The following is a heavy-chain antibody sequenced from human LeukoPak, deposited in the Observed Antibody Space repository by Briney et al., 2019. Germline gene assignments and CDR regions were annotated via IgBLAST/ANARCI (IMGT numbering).Heavy chain of an antibody. D-gene: IGHD4-23*01. CDR2: ISNDGGRK. V-gene: IGHV3-30*03. CDR3: ARGRGADYGGNSGYFDY. J-gene: IGHJ4*02. Sequence: GGSLRLSCAPSGFTFSRHGMHWVRQAPGKGLEWVAIISNDGGRKYYAHSVEGRFTISRDNPKNTLYVQMNSLRAEDTAVYYCARGRGADYGGNSGYFDYWGQGTLVTVSS. CDR1: GFTFSRHG.